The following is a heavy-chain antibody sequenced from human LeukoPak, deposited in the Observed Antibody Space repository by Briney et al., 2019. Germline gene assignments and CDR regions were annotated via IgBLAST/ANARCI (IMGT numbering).Heavy chain of an antibody. CDR2: INPNSGGT. J-gene: IGHJ4*02. Sequence: PGASVKVSCKASGYTFNDYYLHWVRQAPGQGLEWMGWINPNSGGTKYVQKFQGRVTMTRDRSISTAYMELSRLRSDDTAVYYCTRDRGGHDSSGYNYEWHYWGQGTLVTVSS. CDR1: GYTFNDYY. D-gene: IGHD3-22*01. V-gene: IGHV1-2*02. CDR3: TRDRGGHDSSGYNYEWHY.